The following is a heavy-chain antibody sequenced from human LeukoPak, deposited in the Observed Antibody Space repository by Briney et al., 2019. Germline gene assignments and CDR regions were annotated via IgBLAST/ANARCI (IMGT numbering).Heavy chain of an antibody. J-gene: IGHJ4*02. V-gene: IGHV1-8*02. CDR1: GYTFTGYY. Sequence: ASVKVSCKASGYTFTGYYMHWVRQATGQGLEWMGWMNPNSGNTGYAQKFQGRVTMTRNTSISTAYMELSSLRSKDTAVYYCAREGTGAYWGQGTLVTVSS. D-gene: IGHD1-26*01. CDR2: MNPNSGNT. CDR3: AREGTGAY.